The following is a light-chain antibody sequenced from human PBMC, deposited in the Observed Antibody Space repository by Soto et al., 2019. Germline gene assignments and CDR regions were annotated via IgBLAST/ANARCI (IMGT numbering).Light chain of an antibody. Sequence: QSVLAQPASVSGSPGQSITISCTGTSSDVGTYNLVSWYQHRPGKAPKLIIYEDHKRPSDISDRFSGSKSDNTASLTISGLQGEDEADYFCCSYAGRSTCPYVFGTGTKLTVL. J-gene: IGLJ1*01. CDR3: CSYAGRSTCPYV. CDR1: SSDVGTYNL. CDR2: EDH. V-gene: IGLV2-23*01.